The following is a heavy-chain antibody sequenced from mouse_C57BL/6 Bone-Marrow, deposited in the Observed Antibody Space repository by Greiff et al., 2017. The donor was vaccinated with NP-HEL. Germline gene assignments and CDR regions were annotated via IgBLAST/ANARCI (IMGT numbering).Heavy chain of an antibody. V-gene: IGHV1-26*01. D-gene: IGHD2-4*01. J-gene: IGHJ3*01. CDR2: INPNNGGT. CDR1: GYTFTDYY. CDR3: ARGERLRSWFAY. Sequence: EVQLQQSGPELVKPGASVKISCKASGYTFTDYYMNWVKQSHGKSLEWIGDINPNNGGTSYNQKFKGKATLTVDKSSSTAYMELRSLTSEDSAVYYCARGERLRSWFAYWGQGTLVTVSA.